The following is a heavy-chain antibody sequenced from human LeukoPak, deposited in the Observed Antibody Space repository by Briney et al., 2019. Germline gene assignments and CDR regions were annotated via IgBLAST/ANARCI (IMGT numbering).Heavy chain of an antibody. J-gene: IGHJ4*02. Sequence: GGSLRLSCAASGFTFSSYWMSWVRQAPGKGLEWVSFIYSAGSIYYSDSVKGRFTISIDNSKNTLYLQMNSLRAEDTAVYYCARRAGAYTHPYDYWGQGTLVTVSS. D-gene: IGHD3-16*01. CDR3: ARRAGAYTHPYDY. V-gene: IGHV3-53*01. CDR2: IYSAGSI. CDR1: GFTFSSYW.